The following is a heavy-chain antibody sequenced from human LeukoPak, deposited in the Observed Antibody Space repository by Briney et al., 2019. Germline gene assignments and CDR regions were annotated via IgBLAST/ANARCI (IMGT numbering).Heavy chain of an antibody. CDR2: IYYSGST. CDR3: ARGNTVTTPYYYYYYMDV. J-gene: IGHJ6*03. Sequence: SETLSLTCTVSGGSISSYYWSWIRQPPGKGLEWIGYIYYSGSTNYNPFLKSRVTISVDTSKNQFSLKLSSVTAADTAVYYCARGNTVTTPYYYYYYMDVWGKGTTVTVSS. D-gene: IGHD4-11*01. V-gene: IGHV4-59*01. CDR1: GGSISSYY.